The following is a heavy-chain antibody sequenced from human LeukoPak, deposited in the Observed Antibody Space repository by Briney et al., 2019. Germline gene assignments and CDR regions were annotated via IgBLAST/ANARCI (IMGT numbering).Heavy chain of an antibody. J-gene: IGHJ6*02. V-gene: IGHV3-30*18. Sequence: GGSLRLSCAASGFSFSSYGMHWVRQAPGKGLEWVAVISFEGSNKYYADSVKGRFTISRDNSKNTLYLQMDSLRAEDTAVYYCAKDLLYYDSSGYHYGMDGWGQGTTVTVSS. D-gene: IGHD3-22*01. CDR2: ISFEGSNK. CDR1: GFSFSSYG. CDR3: AKDLLYYDSSGYHYGMDG.